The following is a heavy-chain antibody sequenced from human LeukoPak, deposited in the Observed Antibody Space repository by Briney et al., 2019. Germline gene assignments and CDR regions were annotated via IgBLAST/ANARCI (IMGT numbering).Heavy chain of an antibody. CDR3: ARRVHYYDRSGYYSEALDY. J-gene: IGHJ4*01. D-gene: IGHD3-22*01. Sequence: SETLPVTRTVSGGSISSSSYYWGCIRQPPGKGLEWIGSIYDSGSTYYNPSLKSRFTISVATSKNQFSLNLSFVTAADTAVYYCARRVHYYDRSGYYSEALDYWGQASLVSVSS. CDR1: GGSISSSSYY. V-gene: IGHV4-39*01. CDR2: IYDSGST.